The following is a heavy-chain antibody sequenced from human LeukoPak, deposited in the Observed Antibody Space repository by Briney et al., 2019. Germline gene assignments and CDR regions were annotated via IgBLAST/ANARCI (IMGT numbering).Heavy chain of an antibody. CDR1: GGSISSSSYY. J-gene: IGHJ3*02. D-gene: IGHD3-16*01. Sequence: ETLSLTCTVSGGSISSSSYYWGWIRQPPGKGLEWVAGIKQDGNERYYVDSVKGRFTISRDNAKNSLYLQMNSLRVEDTAVYYCARDSQNYYDAAFDIWGQGTMVTVSS. V-gene: IGHV3-7*01. CDR3: ARDSQNYYDAAFDI. CDR2: IKQDGNER.